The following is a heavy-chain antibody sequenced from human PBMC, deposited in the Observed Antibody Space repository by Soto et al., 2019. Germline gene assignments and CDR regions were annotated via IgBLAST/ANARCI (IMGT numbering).Heavy chain of an antibody. CDR3: ARISSDPINCSGGSCYDY. CDR2: IDWDDDK. D-gene: IGHD2-15*01. V-gene: IGHV2-70*11. Sequence: SGPTLVNPTQTLTLTCTFSGFSLSTSGMCVSWIRQPPGKALEWLARIDWDDDKYYSTSLKTRLTISKDTSKNQVVLTMTNMDPVDTATYYFARISSDPINCSGGSCYDYWGQGTLVTVSS. CDR1: GFSLSTSGMC. J-gene: IGHJ4*02.